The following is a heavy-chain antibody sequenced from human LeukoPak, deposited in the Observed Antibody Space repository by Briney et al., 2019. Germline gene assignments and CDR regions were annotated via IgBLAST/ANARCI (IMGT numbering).Heavy chain of an antibody. CDR2: IHYSGST. Sequence: SETLSLTCTVSGGSISSSSYYWGWIRQPPGKGLEWIGSIHYSGSTYYNPSLKSRVTISVDTSKNQFSLKLSSVTAADTAVYYCARRGEQLAFDYWGQGTLVTVSS. CDR1: GGSISSSSYY. J-gene: IGHJ4*02. CDR3: ARRGEQLAFDY. V-gene: IGHV4-39*01. D-gene: IGHD6-6*01.